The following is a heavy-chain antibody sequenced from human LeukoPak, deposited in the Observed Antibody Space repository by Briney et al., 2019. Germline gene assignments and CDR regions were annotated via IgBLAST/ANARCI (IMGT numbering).Heavy chain of an antibody. J-gene: IGHJ4*02. CDR2: INHSGST. Sequence: PSETLSLTCAVYGGSFSGYYWSWIRQPPGKGLEWIGEINHSGSTNYNPSLKSRVTISVDTSKNQFSLKLSSVTAADTAVYYCARLQSSIASDYWGQGTLVTVSS. CDR3: ARLQSSIASDY. CDR1: GGSFSGYY. D-gene: IGHD6-6*01. V-gene: IGHV4-34*01.